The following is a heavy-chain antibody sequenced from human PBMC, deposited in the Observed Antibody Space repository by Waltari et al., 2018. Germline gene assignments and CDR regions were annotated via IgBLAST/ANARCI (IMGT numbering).Heavy chain of an antibody. CDR3: ARGQSTYCSSTSCLPFDY. Sequence: QVQLQQWGAGLLKPSETLSLTCAVYGGSFSGYYWSWIRQPPGKGLEWIGEINHSGSTNYNPSLKSRVTISVDTSKNQFSLKLSSVTAADTAVYYCARGQSTYCSSTSCLPFDYWGQGTLVTVSS. V-gene: IGHV4-34*01. CDR1: GGSFSGYY. J-gene: IGHJ4*02. CDR2: INHSGST. D-gene: IGHD2-2*01.